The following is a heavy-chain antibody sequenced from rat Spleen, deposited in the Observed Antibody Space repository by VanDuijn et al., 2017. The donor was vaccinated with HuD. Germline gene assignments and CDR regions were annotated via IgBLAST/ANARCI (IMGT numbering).Heavy chain of an antibody. Sequence: EVQLVESGGGLVQPGRSLKLSCAASGFTFSDYGMHWIRQAPTKGLEWVASISFNGGNTYYRDSVKGRFTISRDNAKSSLYLQMDSLRSEDTATYYCTKTGTFDYWGQGVMVTVSS. V-gene: IGHV5-20*01. CDR1: GFTFSDYG. CDR3: TKTGTFDY. CDR2: ISFNGGNT. J-gene: IGHJ2*01. D-gene: IGHD5-1*01.